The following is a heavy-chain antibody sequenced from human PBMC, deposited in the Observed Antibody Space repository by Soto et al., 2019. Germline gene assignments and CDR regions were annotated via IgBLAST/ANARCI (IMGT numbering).Heavy chain of an antibody. J-gene: IGHJ4*02. CDR2: IIPILGIA. Sequence: QVQLVQSGAEVKKPGSSVKVSCKASVGTFSSYTISWVRQAPGQGLEWMGRIIPILGIANYAQKVQGRVTITPDKSTSTAYMELSSLRSEDTAVYYCAGDASNRSGFVDYWGQGTLVTVSS. CDR3: AGDASNRSGFVDY. V-gene: IGHV1-69*08. D-gene: IGHD3-22*01. CDR1: VGTFSSYT.